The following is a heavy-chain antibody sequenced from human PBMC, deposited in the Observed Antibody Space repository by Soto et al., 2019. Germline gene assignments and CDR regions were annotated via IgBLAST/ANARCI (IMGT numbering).Heavy chain of an antibody. CDR1: GGSITSGGYC. J-gene: IGHJ4*02. CDR3: ARDGDYFGSGSPPLLSK. Sequence: QVQLQESGPGLVKPSQTLSLTCTVSGGSITSGGYCWTWIRQHPVKGLEWMGHIYYSGSSSYNPSLQSQRTISIDTSKNQFSLKLTSVTAADMAVYYCARDGDYFGSGSPPLLSKWGQGTLVTVSS. D-gene: IGHD3-10*01. CDR2: IYYSGSS. V-gene: IGHV4-31*01.